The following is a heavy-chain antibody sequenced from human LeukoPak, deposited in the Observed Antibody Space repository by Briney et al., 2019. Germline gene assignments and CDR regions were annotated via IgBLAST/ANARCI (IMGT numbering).Heavy chain of an antibody. CDR1: GFTFSSYA. CDR3: TTVDNTSGYYYKRY. J-gene: IGHJ4*02. CDR2: ISGSGGST. D-gene: IGHD3-22*01. Sequence: GGSLRLSCAASGFTFSSYAMSWVRQAPGKGLEWVSAISGSGGSTYYADSVKGRFTISRDNSKNTLYLQMNSLKTEDTAVYYCTTVDNTSGYYYKRYWGQGTLVTVSS. V-gene: IGHV3-23*01.